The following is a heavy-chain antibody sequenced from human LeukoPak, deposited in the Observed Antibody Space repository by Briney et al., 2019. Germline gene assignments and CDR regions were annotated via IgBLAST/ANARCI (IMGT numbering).Heavy chain of an antibody. J-gene: IGHJ5*02. CDR2: INHSGST. Sequence: SETLSLTCAVYGGSFSGYYWSWIRQPPGKGLEWIGEINHSGSTNYNPSLKSRVTISVDTSKNQFSLKLSSVTAADTAVYYCARGSSMIVDYNWFDPWGQGTLVTVSS. V-gene: IGHV4-34*01. CDR3: ARGSSMIVDYNWFDP. CDR1: GGSFSGYY. D-gene: IGHD3-22*01.